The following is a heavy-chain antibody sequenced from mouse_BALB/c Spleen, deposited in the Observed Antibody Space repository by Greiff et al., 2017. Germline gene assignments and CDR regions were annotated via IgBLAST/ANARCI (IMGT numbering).Heavy chain of an antibody. J-gene: IGHJ4*01. CDR3: ARDIGPHGAMDY. Sequence: DVKLVESGGGLVQPGGSLRLSCATSGFTFTDYYMSWVRQPPGKALEWLGFIRNKANGYTTEYSASVKGRFTISRDNSQSILYLQMNTLRAEDSATYYCARDIGPHGAMDYWGQGTSVTVSS. CDR2: IRNKANGYTT. CDR1: GFTFTDYY. V-gene: IGHV7-3*02. D-gene: IGHD2-14*01.